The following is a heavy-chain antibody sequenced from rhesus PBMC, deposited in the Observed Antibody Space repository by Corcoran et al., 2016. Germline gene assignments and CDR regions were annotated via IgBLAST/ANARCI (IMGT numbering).Heavy chain of an antibody. D-gene: IGHD6-31*01. V-gene: IGHV4-160*01. CDR2: IYGRGGIT. CDR3: AREGIAAAFDY. Sequence: QVQLQESGPGLVKPSETLSLTCAVSGGSISSNYWSWIRQPPGKGLGWIGRIYGRGGITDYNPALKSRVTIATDTSKNQFSLKLSSVTAADTAVYYCAREGIAAAFDYWGQGVLVTVSS. J-gene: IGHJ4*01. CDR1: GGSISSNY.